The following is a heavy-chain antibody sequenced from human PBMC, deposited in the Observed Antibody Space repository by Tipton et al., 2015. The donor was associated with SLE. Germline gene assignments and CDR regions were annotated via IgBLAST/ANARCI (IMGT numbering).Heavy chain of an antibody. V-gene: IGHV4-4*07. D-gene: IGHD5-12*01. Sequence: TLSLTCTVSGGSISSYYWNWIRQPAGKGLEWIGRIYTSGTTYYNPSLKSRVTISVDASKKQFSLKVNSVTAADTAVYYCARGRLRCDYWGQGNLVTVSS. CDR2: IYTSGTT. J-gene: IGHJ4*02. CDR3: ARGRLRCDY. CDR1: GGSISSYY.